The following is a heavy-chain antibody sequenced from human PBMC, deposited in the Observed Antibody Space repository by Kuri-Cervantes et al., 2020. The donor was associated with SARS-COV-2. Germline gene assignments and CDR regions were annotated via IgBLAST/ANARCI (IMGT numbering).Heavy chain of an antibody. CDR3: ARGGFLFGGADYYYYGIDV. V-gene: IGHV6-1*01. D-gene: IGHD3-3*01. J-gene: IGHJ6*02. CDR1: GDSVSSNSAA. CDR2: TYYRSKWYN. Sequence: SETLSLTCAISGDSVSSNSAAWNWIRQSPSRGLEWLGRTYYRSKWYNDYAVSVKSRITINPDTSKNQLSLQLNSVTPEDTAVYYCARGGFLFGGADYYYYGIDVWGQGTTVTVSS.